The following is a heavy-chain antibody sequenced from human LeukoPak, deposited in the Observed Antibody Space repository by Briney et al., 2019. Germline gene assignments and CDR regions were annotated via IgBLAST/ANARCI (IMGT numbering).Heavy chain of an antibody. CDR3: VRGYCSGATCYHFDY. CDR1: GASITSYY. J-gene: IGHJ4*02. V-gene: IGHV4-59*01. D-gene: IGHD2-15*01. Sequence: KPSETLSLTCTVSGASITSYYWNWIRQPPGKGLEWIGYFYYSGSDNYNPSLKSRITISVDTSKNQFSLKLSSVTAADTAVYYCVRGYCSGATCYHFDYWGREPWSPSP. CDR2: FYYSGSD.